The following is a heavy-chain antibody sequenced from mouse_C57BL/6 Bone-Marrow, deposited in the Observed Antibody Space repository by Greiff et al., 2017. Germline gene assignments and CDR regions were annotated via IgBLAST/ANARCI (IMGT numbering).Heavy chain of an antibody. CDR1: GYTFTSYW. CDR3: ARALDSSGYVWFAY. CDR2: IDPSGSYT. V-gene: IGHV1-50*01. D-gene: IGHD3-2*02. J-gene: IGHJ3*01. Sequence: QVQLQQPGAELVKPGASVKLSCKASGYTFTSYWMQWVKQRPGQGLEWMGEIDPSGSYTNYNQKFKGKATLTVDTSSSTAYMQLSSLTSEDSAVYYCARALDSSGYVWFAYWGRGTLVTVSA.